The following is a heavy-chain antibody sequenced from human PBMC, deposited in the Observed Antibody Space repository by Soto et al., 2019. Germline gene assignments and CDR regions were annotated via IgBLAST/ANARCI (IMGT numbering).Heavy chain of an antibody. Sequence: QVQLVQSGSEVNKPGASGKVSCKASGYTFTSYGISWVRQAPGHGLEWMVWISAYNGNTNNAQKLQGRGTMTTDTTTSTAYMELRSLRYDDTAVYYCARVYRITMVRGELSEYWGQGTLVTVSS. D-gene: IGHD3-10*01. CDR1: GYTFTSYG. J-gene: IGHJ4*02. V-gene: IGHV1-18*01. CDR2: ISAYNGNT. CDR3: ARVYRITMVRGELSEY.